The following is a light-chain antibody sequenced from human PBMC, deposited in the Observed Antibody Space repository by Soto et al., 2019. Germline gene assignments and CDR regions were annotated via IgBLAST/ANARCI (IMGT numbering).Light chain of an antibody. CDR1: QPIFTS. Sequence: DIQMAQSPSALFASIGDRVSVTCRASQPIFTSLAWYQQKPGKAPKLLIYDASVLQTGVPSRFSGFSSGTDFTLTISSLQPDDFATYFCQQYKSYSAHVLTFGGGTKVGIK. CDR3: QQYKSYSAHVLT. CDR2: DAS. V-gene: IGKV1-5*01. J-gene: IGKJ4*01.